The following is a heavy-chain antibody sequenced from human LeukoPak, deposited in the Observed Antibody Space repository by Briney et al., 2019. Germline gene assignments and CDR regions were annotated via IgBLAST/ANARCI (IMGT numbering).Heavy chain of an antibody. V-gene: IGHV3-23*01. D-gene: IGHD4-23*01. CDR3: AKAAGDTVVNPSDY. J-gene: IGHJ4*02. Sequence: GGSLRLSCAASEFTFSSSAMNWVRQAPGKGLEWVSVISDGGGGTYYADSVKGRFTISRDNSKNTLYLQMNSLRAEDTAVYYCAKAAGDTVVNPSDYWGQGTLVTVSS. CDR1: EFTFSSSA. CDR2: ISDGGGGT.